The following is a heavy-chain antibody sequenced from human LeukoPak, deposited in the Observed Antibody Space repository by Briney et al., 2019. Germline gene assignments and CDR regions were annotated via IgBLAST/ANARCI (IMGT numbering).Heavy chain of an antibody. CDR3: ARGQRWYNWFDP. CDR2: IYYSGST. J-gene: IGHJ5*02. Sequence: SETLSLTCTVSGGSISSYYWSWIRQPPGKGLEWIGYIYYSGSTNYNPSLKSRVTISVDTSKNQFSLKPSSVTAADTAVYYCARGQRWYNWFDPWGQGTLVTVSS. V-gene: IGHV4-59*08. CDR1: GGSISSYY. D-gene: IGHD5-24*01.